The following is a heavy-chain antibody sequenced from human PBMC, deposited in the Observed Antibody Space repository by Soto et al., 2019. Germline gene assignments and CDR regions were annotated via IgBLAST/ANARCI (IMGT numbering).Heavy chain of an antibody. J-gene: IGHJ3*02. CDR2: INHSGST. V-gene: IGHV4-34*01. D-gene: IGHD4-17*01. CDR1: GGSFSGYY. CDR3: ASPSDYGDSYAFDI. Sequence: QVQLQQWGAGLLKPSETLSLTCAVYGGSFSGYYWSWIRQPPGKGLEWLGEINHSGSTNYNPSLKSRVTISVDTSKNQFSLKLSSVTAADTAVYYCASPSDYGDSYAFDIWGQGTMVTVSS.